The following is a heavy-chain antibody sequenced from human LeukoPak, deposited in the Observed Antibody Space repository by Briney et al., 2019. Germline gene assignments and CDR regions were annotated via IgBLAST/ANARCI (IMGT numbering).Heavy chain of an antibody. Sequence: GGSLRPSCAASGFTFSSYAMSWVRQPPGKGLDWVSAISGSGGSTYYADSVKGRFTISRDNSKNTLYLQMNSLRAEDTAVYYCANLVITMIVVVPFDYWGQGTLVTVSS. CDR1: GFTFSSYA. CDR2: ISGSGGST. CDR3: ANLVITMIVVVPFDY. J-gene: IGHJ4*02. D-gene: IGHD3-22*01. V-gene: IGHV3-23*01.